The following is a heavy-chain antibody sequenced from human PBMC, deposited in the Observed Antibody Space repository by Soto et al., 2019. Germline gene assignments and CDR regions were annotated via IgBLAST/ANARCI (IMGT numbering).Heavy chain of an antibody. D-gene: IGHD2-15*01. V-gene: IGHV3-48*01. CDR2: VSSSSTTI. CDR1: GFTFSSYS. CDR3: ARGRYCSGGSCYSAGFVDY. J-gene: IGHJ4*02. Sequence: EVQLVESGGGLVQPGGSLRLSCAASGFTFSSYSMNWVRQAPGKGLEWVSYVSSSSTTIYYADSVKGRFSISRDNAKNSLYLQMNSLRAEDTAVYYCARGRYCSGGSCYSAGFVDYWGQGTLVTVSS.